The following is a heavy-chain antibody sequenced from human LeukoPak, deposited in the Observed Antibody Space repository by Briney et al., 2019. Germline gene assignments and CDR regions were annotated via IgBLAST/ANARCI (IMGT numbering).Heavy chain of an antibody. V-gene: IGHV3-11*01. Sequence: GSLRLSCAASGFTFSDYYMSWIRQAPGKGLEWVSYISSSGSTIYYADSVKGRFTISRDNAKNSLYLQMNSLRAEDTAVYYCARDRSSSWYETILGRGGLEAFDIWGQGTMVTVSS. CDR3: ARDRSSSWYETILGRGGLEAFDI. CDR2: ISSSGSTI. CDR1: GFTFSDYY. J-gene: IGHJ3*02. D-gene: IGHD6-13*01.